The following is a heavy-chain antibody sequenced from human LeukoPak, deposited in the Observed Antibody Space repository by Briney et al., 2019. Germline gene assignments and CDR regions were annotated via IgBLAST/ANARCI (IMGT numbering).Heavy chain of an antibody. Sequence: GGSLRLSCAASGFTFSSYSMNWVRQAPGKGLEWVSYISSSSSTIYYADSVKGRFTISRDNAKNSLYLQMNSLRAEDTAVYYCARDCYSSSWSDYYYMDVWGKGTTVTVSS. CDR1: GFTFSSYS. CDR3: ARDCYSSSWSDYYYMDV. V-gene: IGHV3-48*01. J-gene: IGHJ6*03. D-gene: IGHD6-13*01. CDR2: ISSSSSTI.